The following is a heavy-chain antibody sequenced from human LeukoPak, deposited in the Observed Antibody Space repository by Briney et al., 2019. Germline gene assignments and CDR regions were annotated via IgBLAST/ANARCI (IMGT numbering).Heavy chain of an antibody. CDR3: ARDHDYVWGSYRYRVIDY. D-gene: IGHD3-16*02. V-gene: IGHV4-31*03. Sequence: SETLSLTCTVSGGSISSGGYYWSWIRQHPGKGLEWIGYIYYSGGTYYNPSLKSRVTISVDTSKNQFSLKLSSVTAADTAAYYCARDHDYVWGSYRYRVIDYWGQGTLVTVSS. J-gene: IGHJ4*02. CDR1: GGSISSGGYY. CDR2: IYYSGGT.